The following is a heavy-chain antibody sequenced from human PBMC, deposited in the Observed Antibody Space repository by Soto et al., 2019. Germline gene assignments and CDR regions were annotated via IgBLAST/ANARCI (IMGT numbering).Heavy chain of an antibody. Sequence: QVQLVQSGAEVKKPGASVKVSCKASGYAFSRYAINWIRQAPGQGLEWLGWINAGSGGTKYSQNFQGRVTITRDTAASTVYLDLSSLRSDDTAVYYCAGERGSTATFDYWGQGSLVTVSS. D-gene: IGHD4-17*01. CDR1: GYAFSRYA. CDR3: AGERGSTATFDY. CDR2: INAGSGGT. J-gene: IGHJ4*02. V-gene: IGHV1-3*01.